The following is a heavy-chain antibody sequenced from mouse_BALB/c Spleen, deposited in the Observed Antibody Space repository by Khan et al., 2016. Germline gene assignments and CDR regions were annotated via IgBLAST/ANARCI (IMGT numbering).Heavy chain of an antibody. CDR1: GDSITSGH. J-gene: IGHJ3*01. D-gene: IGHD1-2*01. CDR2: ISHSGDS. V-gene: IGHV3-8*02. Sequence: EVQLQESGPSLATPSQTLSLTCSVTGDSITSGHWNWIRKFPGNKFDFMGYISHSGDSYYNPSLKSRISITRDTSKNQYYLQLNSVTTEDTATYYCATWDYYGSAFAYWGQGTLVTVSA. CDR3: ATWDYYGSAFAY.